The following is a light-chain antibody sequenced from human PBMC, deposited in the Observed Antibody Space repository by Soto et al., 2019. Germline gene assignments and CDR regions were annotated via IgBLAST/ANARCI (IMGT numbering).Light chain of an antibody. CDR1: QNIDSY. V-gene: IGKV1-39*01. J-gene: IGKJ1*01. Sequence: DIQMTQSPSSLSASVADRVTITCRASQNIDSYLNWYQQRPGKAPKVLIHDASSLQSGVPSRGSGSGAGTDVARTSNSLQHEAFATIDCQQTYSTPWTFGQGTKVDIK. CDR3: QQTYSTPWT. CDR2: DAS.